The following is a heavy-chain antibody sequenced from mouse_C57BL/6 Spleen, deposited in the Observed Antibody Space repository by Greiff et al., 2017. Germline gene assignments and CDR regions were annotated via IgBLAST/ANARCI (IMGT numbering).Heavy chain of an antibody. CDR1: GYSITSDY. Sequence: EVMLVESGPGLAKPSQTLSLTCSVTGYSITSDYWNWIRKFPGNKLEYMGYISYSGSTYYNPSLKSRISITRDTSQNQYYLQLNSVTTEDTATYYCARSGVLTGTDWYFDVWGTGTTVTVSS. CDR2: ISYSGST. D-gene: IGHD4-1*01. V-gene: IGHV3-8*01. CDR3: ARSGVLTGTDWYFDV. J-gene: IGHJ1*03.